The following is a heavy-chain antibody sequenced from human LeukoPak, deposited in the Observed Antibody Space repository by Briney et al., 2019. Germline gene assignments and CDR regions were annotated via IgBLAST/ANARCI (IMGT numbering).Heavy chain of an antibody. CDR1: GYAISSGFF. CDR3: ARGVRSSGSHYTGYWFDP. Sequence: SETLSLTCTVSGYAISSGFFWGWIRQPPGKGLEWIGSIDRSGTTYYNPSLKSRVTISVDTSKNQFSLKLSSVTAADTAVYYCARGVRSSGSHYTGYWFDPWGQGTLVTVSS. J-gene: IGHJ5*02. V-gene: IGHV4-38-2*02. CDR2: IDRSGTT. D-gene: IGHD3-10*01.